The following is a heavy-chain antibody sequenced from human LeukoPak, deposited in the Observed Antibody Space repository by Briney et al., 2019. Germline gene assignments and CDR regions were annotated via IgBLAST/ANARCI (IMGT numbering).Heavy chain of an antibody. CDR1: GFTFSSYG. CDR2: ISYDGSNK. CDR3: AKANILTAWAFDI. Sequence: GRSLRLSCAASGFTFSSYGMHWVRQAPGKGLEWVAVISYDGSNKYYADSVKGRFTISRDNSKNTLYLQMNSLRAEDTAVYYCAKANILTAWAFDIWGQGTMVTVSS. J-gene: IGHJ3*02. D-gene: IGHD3-9*01. V-gene: IGHV3-30*18.